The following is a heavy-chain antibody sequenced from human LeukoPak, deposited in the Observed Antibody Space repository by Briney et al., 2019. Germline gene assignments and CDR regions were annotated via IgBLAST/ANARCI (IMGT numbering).Heavy chain of an antibody. CDR2: ISFSVNTK. J-gene: IGHJ4*02. CDR1: GFTFSDYS. Sequence: GGSLRLSCAASGFTFSDYSMNWVRQAPGKGLEWVSYISFSVNTKYYGDSVKGRFTISRDNAKNSLYLHMDSLRAEDTAVYYCARGAYSSGWVYFDHWGQGTLVTVSS. V-gene: IGHV3-48*04. CDR3: ARGAYSSGWVYFDH. D-gene: IGHD6-19*01.